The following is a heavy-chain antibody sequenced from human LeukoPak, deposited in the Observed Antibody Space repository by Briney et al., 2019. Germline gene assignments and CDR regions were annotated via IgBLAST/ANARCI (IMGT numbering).Heavy chain of an antibody. J-gene: IGHJ5*02. CDR3: ARDTYSSSLA. CDR1: GGSFSGYY. Sequence: SETLSLTCAVYGGSFSGYYWSWIRQPPGKGLEWIGEINHSGSTNYNPSLKSRVTISVDTSKNQFSLKLSSVTAADMAVYYCARDTYSSSLAWGQGTLVTVSS. V-gene: IGHV4-34*01. D-gene: IGHD6-6*01. CDR2: INHSGST.